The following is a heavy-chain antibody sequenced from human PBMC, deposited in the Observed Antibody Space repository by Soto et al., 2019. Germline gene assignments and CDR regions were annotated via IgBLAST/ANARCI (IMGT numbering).Heavy chain of an antibody. CDR3: ARVGAIYYGMDV. CDR2: IDPSDSYT. V-gene: IGHV5-10-1*01. J-gene: IGHJ6*02. D-gene: IGHD2-21*01. Sequence: GESLKISCKGSGYSFTSYWISWVHQMPGKGLEWMGRIDPSDSYTNYSPSFQGHVTISADKSISTAYLQWSSLKASDTAMYYCARVGAIYYGMDVWGQGTTVTSP. CDR1: GYSFTSYW.